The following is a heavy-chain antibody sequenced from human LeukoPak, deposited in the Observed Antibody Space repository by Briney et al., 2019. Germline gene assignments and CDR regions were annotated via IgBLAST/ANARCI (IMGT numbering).Heavy chain of an antibody. J-gene: IGHJ4*02. Sequence: SVKVSCKASGGTFSSYAISWVRQAPGQGLEWMGGIIPILGTANYAQKFQGRVTITADESTSTAYMELSSLRSEDTAVYYCARSPYGDYAYFDYWGQGTLVTVSS. D-gene: IGHD4-17*01. V-gene: IGHV1-69*01. CDR3: ARSPYGDYAYFDY. CDR2: IIPILGTA. CDR1: GGTFSSYA.